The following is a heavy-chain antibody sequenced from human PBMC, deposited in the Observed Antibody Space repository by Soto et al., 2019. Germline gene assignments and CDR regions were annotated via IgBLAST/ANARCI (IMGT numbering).Heavy chain of an antibody. CDR1: GSRFSNYV. J-gene: IGHJ4*02. CDR3: AREGRGKKAGYNGLVSLGY. CDR2: IIPIFNST. Sequence: QVQLVQSGAEVKTPGSSLKVSCKVSGSRFSNYVISWVRQAPGHGLEWLGRIIPIFNSTKYAQSFQVRVTITAEKSTSTASLELSSLRSDDTAVYYCAREGRGKKAGYNGLVSLGYWGQGTLVTVSS. D-gene: IGHD2-2*02. V-gene: IGHV1-69*06.